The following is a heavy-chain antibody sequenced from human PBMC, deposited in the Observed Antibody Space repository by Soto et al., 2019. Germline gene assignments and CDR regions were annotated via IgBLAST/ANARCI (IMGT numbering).Heavy chain of an antibody. CDR1: GGSISSSSYY. J-gene: IGHJ4*02. V-gene: IGHV4-39*01. D-gene: IGHD3-3*01. CDR3: ATSLPLSHFDFWSDYLDS. CDR2: IYYSGST. Sequence: TCTVSGGSISSSSYYWGWIRQPPGKGLEWIGSIYYSGSTYYNPSLKSRVTISVDTSKNQFSLKLSSVTAADTAVYYCATSLPLSHFDFWSDYLDSWGQGTLVTVSS.